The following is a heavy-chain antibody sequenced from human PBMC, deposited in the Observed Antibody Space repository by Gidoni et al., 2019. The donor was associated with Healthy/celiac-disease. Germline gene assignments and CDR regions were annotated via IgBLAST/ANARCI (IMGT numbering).Heavy chain of an antibody. Sequence: EVQLVEYGGGLVQPGRSLRISCAASGFTFDAYAMHWVRQAPGRGLECVSGIRLNSGSIGYADSVKGRFTISRDNAKNSLYLQMNSLRAEDTALYYCAKDMGEAYDYVWGSYDAFDIWGQGTMVTVSS. CDR2: IRLNSGSI. D-gene: IGHD3-16*01. CDR1: GFTFDAYA. V-gene: IGHV3-9*01. J-gene: IGHJ3*02. CDR3: AKDMGEAYDYVWGSYDAFDI.